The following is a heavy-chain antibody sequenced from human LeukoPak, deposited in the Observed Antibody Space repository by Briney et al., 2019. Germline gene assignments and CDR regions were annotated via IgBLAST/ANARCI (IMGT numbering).Heavy chain of an antibody. V-gene: IGHV3-48*01. Sequence: GGSPRLSCTASGFTFSDSSMNWVRQAPGKGLEWLSYISSSSTTIYYADSVKGRFTISRDDAKSSLYLQMNSLRAEDTAVYYCARNLNTADDYWGQGILVTVSS. J-gene: IGHJ4*02. CDR1: GFTFSDSS. CDR2: ISSSSTTI. CDR3: ARNLNTADDY. D-gene: IGHD5-18*01.